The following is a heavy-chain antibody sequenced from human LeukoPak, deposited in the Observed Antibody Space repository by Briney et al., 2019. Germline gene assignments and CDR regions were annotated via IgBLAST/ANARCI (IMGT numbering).Heavy chain of an antibody. J-gene: IGHJ3*02. CDR3: AKVNQIGYSYGNAFDI. D-gene: IGHD5-18*01. CDR2: ISGSGGST. Sequence: GGSLRLSCAASGFTFSSYAMSWVRQAPGEGLEWVSAISGSGGSTYYADSVKGRFTISRDNSKNTLYLQMNSLRAEDTAVYYCAKVNQIGYSYGNAFDIWGQGTMVTVSS. V-gene: IGHV3-23*01. CDR1: GFTFSSYA.